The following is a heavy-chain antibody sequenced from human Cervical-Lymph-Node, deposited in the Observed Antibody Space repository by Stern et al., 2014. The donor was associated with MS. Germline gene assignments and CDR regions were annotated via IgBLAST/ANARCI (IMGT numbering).Heavy chain of an antibody. CDR1: GFTFTDPC. D-gene: IGHD1-26*01. CDR3: TTDLRWEVLRFDF. CDR2: ITSNTGGGTT. Sequence: QLAQSGAGLLKPAGSLTLSCAASGFTFTDPCPTWLRQAPGKGLERVGRITSNTGGGTTDYAAPVKGRFTVSRDDSNNTLYLQMDSLKTEDTAVYYCTTDLRWEVLRFDFWGQGTLVTVSS. V-gene: IGHV3-15*01. J-gene: IGHJ4*02.